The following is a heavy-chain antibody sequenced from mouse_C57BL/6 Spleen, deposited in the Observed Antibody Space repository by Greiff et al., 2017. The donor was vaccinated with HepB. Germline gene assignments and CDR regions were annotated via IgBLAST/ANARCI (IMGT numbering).Heavy chain of an antibody. CDR3: ASEGEDGPYAMDY. D-gene: IGHD2-3*01. J-gene: IGHJ4*01. V-gene: IGHV1-72*01. CDR2: IDPNSGGT. Sequence: QVQLQQPGAELVKPGASVKLSCKASGYTFTSYWMHWVKQRPGRGLEWIGRIDPNSGGTKYNEKFKSKATLPVDKPSSTAYMQLSSLTSEDSAVYYCASEGEDGPYAMDYWGQGTSVTVSS. CDR1: GYTFTSYW.